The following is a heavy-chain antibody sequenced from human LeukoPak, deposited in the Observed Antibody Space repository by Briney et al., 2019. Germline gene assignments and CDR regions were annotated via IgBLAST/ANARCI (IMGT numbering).Heavy chain of an antibody. Sequence: SETLSLTCTVSGGSISSGGYYWSWIRQHPGKDLEWIGYIYYSGSTYYNPSLKSRVTISVDTSKNQFSLKLSSVTAADTALYYCARAWDFWSDLYYMDVWGKGTTVTVSS. J-gene: IGHJ6*03. D-gene: IGHD3-3*01. CDR1: GGSISSGGYY. CDR3: ARAWDFWSDLYYMDV. V-gene: IGHV4-31*03. CDR2: IYYSGST.